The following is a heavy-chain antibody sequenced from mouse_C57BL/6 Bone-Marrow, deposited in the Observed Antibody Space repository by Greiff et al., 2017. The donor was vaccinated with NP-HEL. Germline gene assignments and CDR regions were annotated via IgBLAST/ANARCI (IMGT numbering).Heavy chain of an antibody. Sequence: VQLQQSGAELVRPGASVKLSCKASGYTFTDYYINWVKQRPGQGLEWIARIYPGSGNTYYNETFQGKAPLTAEKSSITAYMQLSSLTSEDSAVYFCARGILLRGDYAIDYWGQGTSVTVSS. CDR1: GYTFTDYY. V-gene: IGHV1-76*01. D-gene: IGHD1-1*01. J-gene: IGHJ4*01. CDR3: ARGILLRGDYAIDY. CDR2: IYPGSGNT.